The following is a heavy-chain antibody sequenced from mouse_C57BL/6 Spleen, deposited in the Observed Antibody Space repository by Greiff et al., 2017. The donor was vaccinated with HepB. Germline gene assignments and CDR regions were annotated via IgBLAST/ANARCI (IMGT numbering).Heavy chain of an antibody. Sequence: VQLQQSGPELVKPGASVKISCKASGYTFTDYYMNWVKQSHGKSLEWIGDINPNNGGTSYNQKFKGKATLTVDNSSSTAYMELRSLTSEDSAVYYCARWRDDDVLYAMDYWGQGTSVTVSS. CDR2: INPNNGGT. CDR1: GYTFTDYY. V-gene: IGHV1-26*01. J-gene: IGHJ4*01. D-gene: IGHD2-4*01. CDR3: ARWRDDDVLYAMDY.